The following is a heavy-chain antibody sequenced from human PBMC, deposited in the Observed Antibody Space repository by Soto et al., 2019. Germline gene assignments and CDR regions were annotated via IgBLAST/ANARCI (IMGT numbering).Heavy chain of an antibody. CDR2: INHSGRT. Sequence: PSETLSLTCAVYGGSFSGYYWSWIRQPPGKGLEWIGEINHSGRTNYNPSLKSRVTISVDTSKNQFSLKLSSVTAADTAVYYCARRGDSSGWCFDYWGQGMLVTVSS. CDR1: GGSFSGYY. J-gene: IGHJ4*02. D-gene: IGHD6-19*01. V-gene: IGHV4-34*01. CDR3: ARRGDSSGWCFDY.